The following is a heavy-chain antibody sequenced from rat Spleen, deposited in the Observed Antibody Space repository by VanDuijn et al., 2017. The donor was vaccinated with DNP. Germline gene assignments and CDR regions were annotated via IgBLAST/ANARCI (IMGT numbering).Heavy chain of an antibody. CDR3: ARADYYYGGYYSAMDA. CDR2: INKDSSTI. Sequence: EVKLVESGGGLVQPGRSLKLSCAASRFNFNDYWMGWVRQAPGKGIEWIGEINKDSSTINYSPSLKGKFTISRDNAQNTLYLQMNRLGSEETAIYYYARADYYYGGYYSAMDAWGQGTSVTVSS. D-gene: IGHD1-6*01. CDR1: RFNFNDYW. V-gene: IGHV4-2*01. J-gene: IGHJ4*01.